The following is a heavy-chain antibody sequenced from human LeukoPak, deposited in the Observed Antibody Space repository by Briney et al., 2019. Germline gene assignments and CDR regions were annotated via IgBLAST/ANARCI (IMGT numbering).Heavy chain of an antibody. J-gene: IGHJ3*01. V-gene: IGHV4-59*04. CDR3: ARNQAVAANRGASDV. CDR2: IYYNGNT. D-gene: IGHD6-19*01. Sequence: PSETLSLTCTVSGGSISSYYWSWIRQPPGKGLEWIGYIYYNGNTYYNPYNPSLTSRVTMSVDTSKNQFSLKLDSVTEIDTAMYYCARNQAVAANRGASDVWGQGTMVTVSS. CDR1: GGSISSYY.